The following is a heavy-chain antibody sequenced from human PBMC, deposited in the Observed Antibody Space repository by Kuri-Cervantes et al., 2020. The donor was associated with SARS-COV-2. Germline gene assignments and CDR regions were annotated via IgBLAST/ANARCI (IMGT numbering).Heavy chain of an antibody. Sequence: GESLKISCAASGFTFSSYAMTWVRQAPGKGLEWVSAISGSGGSTYYADSVKGRFTISRDNAKNTLYLQMNSLRAEDTAVYFCAKDLYSSSSPYHYWGQGTLVTVSS. CDR2: ISGSGGST. CDR3: AKDLYSSSSPYHY. CDR1: GFTFSSYA. V-gene: IGHV3-23*01. D-gene: IGHD6-6*01. J-gene: IGHJ4*02.